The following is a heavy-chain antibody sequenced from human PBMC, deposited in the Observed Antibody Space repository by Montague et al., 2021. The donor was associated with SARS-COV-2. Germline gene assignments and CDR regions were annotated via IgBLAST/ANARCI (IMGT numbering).Heavy chain of an antibody. CDR1: GASISSSSYY. CDR2: KYYSGST. V-gene: IGHV4-39*01. CDR3: ATLPSSITNFGVVQGYDFDD. J-gene: IGHJ4*02. D-gene: IGHD3-3*01. Sequence: SETLSLTCTVSGASISSSSYYWGWIRQPTGKGLEWIGFKYYSGSTYYNPTLKSRVTISVDTSKNQFSLKLSSVTAAGTAVYYCATLPSSITNFGVVQGYDFDDWGQGTLVTVSS.